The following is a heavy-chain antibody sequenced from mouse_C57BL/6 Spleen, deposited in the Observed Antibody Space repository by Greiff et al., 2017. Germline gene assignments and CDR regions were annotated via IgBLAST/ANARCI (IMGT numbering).Heavy chain of an antibody. CDR3: ASSWDVGGYYFDY. D-gene: IGHD4-1*01. CDR1: GYTFTSYW. V-gene: IGHV1-64*01. J-gene: IGHJ2*01. Sequence: QVQLQQPGAELVKPGASVKLSCKASGYTFTSYWMHWVKQRPGQGLEWIGMIHPNSGSTNYNEKFKSKATLTVDKSSSTASMQLSSLTSVDSAVDDCASSWDVGGYYFDYWGQGTTLTVSS. CDR2: IHPNSGST.